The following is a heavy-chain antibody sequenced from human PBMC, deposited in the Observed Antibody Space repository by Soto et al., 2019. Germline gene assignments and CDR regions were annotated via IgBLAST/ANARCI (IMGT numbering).Heavy chain of an antibody. Sequence: EVQLVESGGGLVTPGGSLRLSCAASGFTFSSYTMNWVRQAPGKGLEWVSSISSSGHFIYYPDSVKGRFTISRDNAKNPLFLEMNGLRAEDTAVYYCARECFGDVRYFDFWGRGTLVTVSS. CDR2: ISSSGHFI. CDR1: GFTFSSYT. V-gene: IGHV3-21*01. CDR3: ARECFGDVRYFDF. D-gene: IGHD3-10*01. J-gene: IGHJ2*01.